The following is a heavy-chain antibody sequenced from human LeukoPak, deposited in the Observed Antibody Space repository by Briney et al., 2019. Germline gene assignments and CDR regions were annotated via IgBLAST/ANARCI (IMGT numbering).Heavy chain of an antibody. V-gene: IGHV4-59*01. D-gene: IGHD3-3*01. CDR1: GGSISSYY. CDR2: IYYSGST. Sequence: KPSETLSLTCTVSGGSISSYYWSWIRQPPGKGLEWIGYIYYSGSTNYNPSLKSRVTISVDTSKNQFSLKLSSVTAADTAVYYCARSDYDFWSGGAFDIWGQGTMVTVSS. J-gene: IGHJ3*02. CDR3: ARSDYDFWSGGAFDI.